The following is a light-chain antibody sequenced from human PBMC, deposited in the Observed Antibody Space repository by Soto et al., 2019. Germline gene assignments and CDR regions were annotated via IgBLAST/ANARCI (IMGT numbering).Light chain of an antibody. CDR1: QSVSSGY. V-gene: IGKV3-20*01. CDR2: GPS. J-gene: IGKJ1*01. CDR3: QQYGSSPQT. Sequence: EIVLTQSPGTLSLSPGERATLSCRASQSVSSGYLAWYQQRPGQAPRLLIYGPSSRATGIPDRFSGSGSGTDFTLTINRLEPEDFAMYYCQQYGSSPQTFGQGTKVDI.